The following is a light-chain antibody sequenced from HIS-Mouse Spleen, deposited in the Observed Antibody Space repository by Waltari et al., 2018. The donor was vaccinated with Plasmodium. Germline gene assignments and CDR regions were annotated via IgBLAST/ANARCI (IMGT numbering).Light chain of an antibody. Sequence: SYELTQPPSVSVSPGQTASITCSGDKLGDEYACWYQQKPGQSTVLVIYQDSKRPSGLPARFSGSNSGNTATLTISGTQAMDEADYYCQAWDSSTVVFGGGTKLTVL. J-gene: IGLJ2*01. CDR3: QAWDSSTVV. CDR1: KLGDEY. CDR2: QDS. V-gene: IGLV3-1*01.